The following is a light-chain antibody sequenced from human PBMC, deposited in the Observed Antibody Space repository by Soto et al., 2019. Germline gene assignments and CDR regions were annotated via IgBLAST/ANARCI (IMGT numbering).Light chain of an antibody. Sequence: DIQMTQSPSTLSASVGDRVTITCRASQGISGWLAWYQQKPGRAPKLLIYDVSSLQSGVPSRFSGSGSGTEFTFTISSLQPDDSATYYCYSPYTFGQGTKVDI. CDR2: DVS. CDR3: YSPYT. CDR1: QGISGW. J-gene: IGKJ2*01. V-gene: IGKV1-5*01.